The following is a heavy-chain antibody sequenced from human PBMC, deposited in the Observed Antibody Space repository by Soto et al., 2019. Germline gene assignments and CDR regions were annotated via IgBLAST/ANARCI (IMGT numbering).Heavy chain of an antibody. D-gene: IGHD2-2*01. CDR2: INAGNGNT. CDR3: ARALYCISTSCYADYYYGMDV. J-gene: IGHJ6*02. V-gene: IGHV1-3*05. CDR1: GYTFTSYA. Sequence: QVQLVQSGAEEKKPGASVKVSCKASGYTFTSYAMHWVRQAPGQRLEWMGWINAGNGNTKYSQKFQGRVTITRDTSARTAYMELSSLRSEDTAVYYCARALYCISTSCYADYYYGMDVWGQGTTVTVSS.